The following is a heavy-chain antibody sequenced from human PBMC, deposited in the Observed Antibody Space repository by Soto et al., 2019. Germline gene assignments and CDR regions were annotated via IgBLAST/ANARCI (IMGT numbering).Heavy chain of an antibody. CDR1: GFSLTTSGVG. V-gene: IGHV2-5*02. J-gene: IGHJ4*02. CDR3: ARPTYLKVYFDY. Sequence: QITLKESGPTLVIPTQTLTLTCTFSGFSLTTSGVGVGWIRQPPGKALEWLALVYWDDDKRYSPSLKSRLPIPMDTSKNHVVLTMTNMDPVDTATYYCARPTYLKVYFDYWGQGSLVTVSS. D-gene: IGHD2-21*01. CDR2: VYWDDDK.